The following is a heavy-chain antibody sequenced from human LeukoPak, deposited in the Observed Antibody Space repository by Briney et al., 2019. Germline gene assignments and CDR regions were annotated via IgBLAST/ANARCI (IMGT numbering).Heavy chain of an antibody. CDR3: ATPSSTSCCYFDY. J-gene: IGHJ4*02. CDR2: ISSSSSYI. CDR1: GFTFSSYS. Sequence: PGGSLRLSCAASGFTFSSYSMNWVRQAPGKGLEWVLSISSSSSYIYYADSVKGRFTISRDNAKNSLYLQMNSLRAEDTAVYYCATPSSTSCCYFDYWGQGTLVTVSS. V-gene: IGHV3-21*01. D-gene: IGHD2-2*01.